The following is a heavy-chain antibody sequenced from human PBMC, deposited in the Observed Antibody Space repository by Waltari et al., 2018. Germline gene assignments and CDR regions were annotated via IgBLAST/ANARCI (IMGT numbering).Heavy chain of an antibody. D-gene: IGHD5-18*01. CDR1: GYNFNSHY. Sequence: EVQLEQSGAEVKKPGESLKISCKGSGYNFNSHYIAWVRQTPGKGLEWMGIIYPGNSDIRYSPSFQGQVTFSADKSISAAYLQWSSLKASDTAIYYCARQNSYGYPYYGMDVWGPGTTVTVSS. J-gene: IGHJ6*02. CDR3: ARQNSYGYPYYGMDV. CDR2: IYPGNSDI. V-gene: IGHV5-51*03.